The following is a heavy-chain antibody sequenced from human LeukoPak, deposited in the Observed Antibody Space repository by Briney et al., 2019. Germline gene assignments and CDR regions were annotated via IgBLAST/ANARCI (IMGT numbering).Heavy chain of an antibody. CDR2: ISGSGGRT. D-gene: IGHD5-24*01. V-gene: IGHV3-23*01. CDR3: AKEDGYGAKNY. Sequence: GALRLSCAASGFPFCSYAMSWGRPAPGRGLGGVSAISGSGGRTYYADSVKGRFTISRDNSKNTLYLQMNSLSAEDTAVYYCAKEDGYGAKNYWGQGTLVTVSS. CDR1: GFPFCSYA. J-gene: IGHJ4*02.